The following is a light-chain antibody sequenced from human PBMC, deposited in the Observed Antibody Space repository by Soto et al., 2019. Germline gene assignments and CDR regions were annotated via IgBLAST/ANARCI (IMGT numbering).Light chain of an antibody. CDR2: EVS. CDR1: SSDVGGYNY. J-gene: IGLJ3*02. CDR3: SSYTSSYTGV. Sequence: QSALTQPASVSGSPGQSITISCTGTSSDVGGYNYVSWYQQHPGKPPKLMIYEVSNRPSGVSNRFSGSKSGNTASLTISGLQAEDEADYYCSSYTSSYTGVFGGGTKLTVL. V-gene: IGLV2-14*01.